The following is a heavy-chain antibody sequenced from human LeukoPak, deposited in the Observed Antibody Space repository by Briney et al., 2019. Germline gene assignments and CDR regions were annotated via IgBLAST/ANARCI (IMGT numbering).Heavy chain of an antibody. CDR1: GFTFSDYY. V-gene: IGHV3-11*01. D-gene: IGHD2-15*01. CDR3: ARVVYCSGGGCQIFAFDI. Sequence: PGGSLRLSCAASGFTFSDYYMSWIRQAPGKGLEWISYISSSGSTIFYADSVKGRFTISRDNAKNSLYLQMNSLRAEDTAVYYCARVVYCSGGGCQIFAFDIWGQGTMVTVSS. CDR2: ISSSGSTI. J-gene: IGHJ3*02.